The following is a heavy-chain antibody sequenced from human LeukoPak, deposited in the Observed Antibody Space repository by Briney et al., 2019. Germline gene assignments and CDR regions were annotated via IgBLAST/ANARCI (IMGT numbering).Heavy chain of an antibody. D-gene: IGHD2-2*01. V-gene: IGHV3-21*01. Sequence: PGGSLRLSCAASGFTLSTYSMNWVRQAPGKGLEWVSSISSSSSYIYYADSLKGRFTISRDNAKNSLYLQMNSLRAEDTAVYYCAKEYCSSTSCYTTGVDYWGQGTLVTVSS. CDR2: ISSSSSYI. CDR1: GFTLSTYS. J-gene: IGHJ4*02. CDR3: AKEYCSSTSCYTTGVDY.